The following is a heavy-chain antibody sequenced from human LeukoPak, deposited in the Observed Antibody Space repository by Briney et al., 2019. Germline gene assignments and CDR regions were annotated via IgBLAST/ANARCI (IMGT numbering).Heavy chain of an antibody. J-gene: IGHJ5*02. D-gene: IGHD6-19*01. CDR1: GFTFSSYA. CDR2: ISGSGVST. CDR3: AKGGYSSGCRSWFDP. Sequence: PGGPLRLSCAVSGFTFSSYAMSWGRQAPGKGLEWVSSISGSGVSTYYADSVKGRFTVSRDNSKNTLYLHMNSLRAEDTAVYYCAKGGYSSGCRSWFDPWGQGTLVTVSS. V-gene: IGHV3-23*01.